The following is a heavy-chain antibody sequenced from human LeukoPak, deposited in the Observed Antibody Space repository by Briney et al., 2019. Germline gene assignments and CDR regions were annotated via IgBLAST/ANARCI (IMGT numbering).Heavy chain of an antibody. CDR2: ISSSSSYI. J-gene: IGHJ6*02. CDR3: ARARRGCSGGSCYSGGIYYGMDV. CDR1: GFTFSSYS. V-gene: IGHV3-21*01. D-gene: IGHD2-15*01. Sequence: GGSLRLSCAASGFTFSSYSMNWVRQAPGKGLEWVSSISSSSSYIYYADSVKGRFTISRDNAKNSLYLQMNSLRAEDTAVYYCARARRGCSGGSCYSGGIYYGMDVWGQGTTVTVSS.